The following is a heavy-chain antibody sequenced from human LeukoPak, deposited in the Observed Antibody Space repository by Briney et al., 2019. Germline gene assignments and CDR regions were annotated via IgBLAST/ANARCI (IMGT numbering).Heavy chain of an antibody. D-gene: IGHD3-10*01. CDR1: GFTFSSYA. V-gene: IGHV3-30-3*01. Sequence: GGSLRLSCAASGFTFSSYAMHWVRQAPGKGLEWVAVISYDGSNKYYADSVKGRFTISRDNSKNTLYLQMNSLRAEDTAVYYCARDGSGSYYDPWGQGTLVTVSS. J-gene: IGHJ5*02. CDR2: ISYDGSNK. CDR3: ARDGSGSYYDP.